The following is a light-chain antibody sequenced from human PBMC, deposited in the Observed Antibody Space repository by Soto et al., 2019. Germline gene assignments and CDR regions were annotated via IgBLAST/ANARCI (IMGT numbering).Light chain of an antibody. V-gene: IGLV2-14*03. J-gene: IGLJ1*01. CDR1: SSDVGAYDF. CDR2: EVS. Sequence: QSVLAQPASVSGSPGQSITISCTGTSSDVGAYDFVSWYQQHPDKAPKLMIHEVSNRPSGVSYRFSGSKSVNTATLTISGLQAEDEADYYCSSYTTSSTRVFGTGTKVTVL. CDR3: SSYTTSSTRV.